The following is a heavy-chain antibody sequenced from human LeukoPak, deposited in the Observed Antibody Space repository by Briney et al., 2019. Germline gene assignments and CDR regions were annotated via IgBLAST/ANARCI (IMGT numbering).Heavy chain of an antibody. CDR3: ARNRRYDLSTYSTKNWFEP. V-gene: IGHV4-39*01. J-gene: IGHJ5*02. Sequence: SETLSLTCTVSGGSISGGSYYWGWIRQSPGKGLEWIGSIDSTGSSYWNTSLKSRVTISVDTSKNEFSLMLSSVTAPDTAVYYCARNRRYDLSTYSTKNWFEPWGQGTLVIISS. CDR2: IDSTGSS. D-gene: IGHD3-3*01. CDR1: GGSISGGSYY.